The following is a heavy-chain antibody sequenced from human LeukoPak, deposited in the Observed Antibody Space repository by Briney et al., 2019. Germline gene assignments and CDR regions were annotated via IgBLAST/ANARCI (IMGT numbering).Heavy chain of an antibody. CDR2: ISYDGNDK. CDR1: GFTFSSYA. J-gene: IGHJ3*01. CDR3: ARDQYYDSSGSDAFDV. Sequence: GGSLRLSCAASGFTFSSYAMHWVRHAPGKGLEWVAVISYDGNDKYHADSVKGRFTISRDNSKNTLYLQMNSLRADDTAVYYCARDQYYDSSGSDAFDVWGQGTMVTVSS. V-gene: IGHV3-30-3*01. D-gene: IGHD3-22*01.